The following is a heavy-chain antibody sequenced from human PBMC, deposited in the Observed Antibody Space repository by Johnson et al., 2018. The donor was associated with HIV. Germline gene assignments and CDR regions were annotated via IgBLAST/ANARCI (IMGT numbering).Heavy chain of an antibody. Sequence: VQLVESGGGLVQPGGSLRLSCEASGFTVSSNYMGWVRQAPGKGLEWVSVIYRDGNTNYADSVKGRFTISRDNSKNTLYMQMNSLRADDTAVYYCAKDRASVWYSGSYLVDWGQGTMVTVSS. V-gene: IGHV3-66*02. CDR1: GFTVSSNY. CDR3: AKDRASVWYSGSYLVD. D-gene: IGHD1-26*01. J-gene: IGHJ3*01. CDR2: IYRDGNT.